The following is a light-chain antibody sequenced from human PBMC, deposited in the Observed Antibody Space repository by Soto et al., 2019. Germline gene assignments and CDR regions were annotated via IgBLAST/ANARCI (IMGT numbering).Light chain of an antibody. CDR3: QQYYSTRT. CDR2: WAS. V-gene: IGKV4-1*01. J-gene: IGKJ1*01. CDR1: QSVLYSSNNKNY. Sequence: DIVMTQSPDSLAVSLGERATINCKSSQSVLYSSNNKNYLAWYQQKPGQPPKLLIYWASTRESGVPDRFSGSGSVTDFTITISSLQAEDVAVYYCQQYYSTRTFGQGTKVEIK.